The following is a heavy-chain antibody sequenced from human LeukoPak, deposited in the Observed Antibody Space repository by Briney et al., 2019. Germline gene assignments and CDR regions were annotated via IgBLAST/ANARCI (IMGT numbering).Heavy chain of an antibody. CDR3: ARDRRYSGYDFHYYYGMDV. CDR2: IRDSGSST. CDR1: GFTFSSYA. J-gene: IGHJ6*02. D-gene: IGHD5-12*01. Sequence: GGALRLSCAASGFTFSSYAMSWVRQAPGKGLEWVSAIRDSGSSTHYADSVKGRFTTSRDNSKNTLYLQMNSLRAEDTAVYYCARDRRYSGYDFHYYYGMDVWGQGTTVTVSS. V-gene: IGHV3-23*01.